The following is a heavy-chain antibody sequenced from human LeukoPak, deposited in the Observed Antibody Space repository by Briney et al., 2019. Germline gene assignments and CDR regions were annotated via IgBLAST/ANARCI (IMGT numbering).Heavy chain of an antibody. Sequence: GGSLRLSCAASGFNFDDYAMHWVRQAPGKGLEWVSGISWNSGSIGYADSVKGRFTISRDNSKNTLYLQMNSLRAEDTAVYYCAKDPGADSSGWFGYFDYWGQGTLVTVSS. V-gene: IGHV3-9*01. CDR2: ISWNSGSI. CDR1: GFNFDDYA. CDR3: AKDPGADSSGWFGYFDY. J-gene: IGHJ4*02. D-gene: IGHD6-19*01.